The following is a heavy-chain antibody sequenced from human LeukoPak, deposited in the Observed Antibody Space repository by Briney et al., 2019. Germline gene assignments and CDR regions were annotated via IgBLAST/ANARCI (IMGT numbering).Heavy chain of an antibody. V-gene: IGHV1-69*04. CDR2: IIPILGIA. J-gene: IGHJ3*02. Sequence: ASAKVSCKASGGTFSSYAISWVRQAPGQGLEWMGRIIPILGIANYAQKFQGRVTITADKSTSIAYMELSSLRSEDTAVYYCARGARGHDALDIWGQGTMVTVSS. CDR3: ARGARGHDALDI. CDR1: GGTFSSYA.